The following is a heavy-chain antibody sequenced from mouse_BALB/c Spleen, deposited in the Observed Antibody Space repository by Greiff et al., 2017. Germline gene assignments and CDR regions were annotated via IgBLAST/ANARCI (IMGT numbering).Heavy chain of an antibody. J-gene: IGHJ4*01. Sequence: VQLQQSGTVLARPGASVKMSCKASGYSFTNYWMHWVKQRPGQGLEWIGAIYPGNSDTSYNQKFKGKAKLTAVTSASTAYMELSSLTNEDSAVYYCTRWLLGYAMDYWGQGTSVTVSS. CDR2: IYPGNSDT. V-gene: IGHV1-5*01. D-gene: IGHD2-3*01. CDR1: GYSFTNYW. CDR3: TRWLLGYAMDY.